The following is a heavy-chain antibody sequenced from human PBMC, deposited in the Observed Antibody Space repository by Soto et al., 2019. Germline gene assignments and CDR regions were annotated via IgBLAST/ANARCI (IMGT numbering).Heavy chain of an antibody. J-gene: IGHJ4*02. CDR2: INPNSGGT. Sequence: ASVKVSCKTSGYIFTDYYMHWVRQAPGQGLEWMGWINPNSGGTNYAQKFQGRVTMTTDTSISIAYLDLANLTFDDTAVYYCASEKTKFDYWGQGTLVTVSS. V-gene: IGHV1-2*02. CDR1: GYIFTDYY. CDR3: ASEKTKFDY.